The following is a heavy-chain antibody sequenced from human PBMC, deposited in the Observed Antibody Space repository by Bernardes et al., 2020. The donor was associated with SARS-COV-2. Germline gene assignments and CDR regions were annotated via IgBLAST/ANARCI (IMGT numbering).Heavy chain of an antibody. D-gene: IGHD4-17*01. CDR2: IYSGGST. J-gene: IGHJ4*02. CDR3: ARDYGAWYFDY. V-gene: IGHV3-53*01. Sequence: GSLRLSCAASGFTVSSNYMSWVRQSPGKGLEWVSVIYSGGSTYYADSVRGRFTISRDDSKNTLSLQMNSLRADDTAIYYCARDYGAWYFDYWGQGTLVSVTS. CDR1: GFTVSSNY.